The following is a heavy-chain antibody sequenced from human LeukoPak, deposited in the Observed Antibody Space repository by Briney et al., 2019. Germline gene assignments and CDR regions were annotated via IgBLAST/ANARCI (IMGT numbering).Heavy chain of an antibody. CDR3: ARGDGWIINL. CDR2: ISYDGSNR. CDR1: GFTFRSYA. V-gene: IGHV3-30-3*01. D-gene: IGHD3-10*01. Sequence: QPGRSLRLSCAASGFTFRSYAMHWVRQAPGKGLEWVAVISYDGSNRYYADSVKGRFTVSRDNSRNTLYLQMNSLRAEDTAVYYCARGDGWIINLWGQGTLVTVSS. J-gene: IGHJ5*02.